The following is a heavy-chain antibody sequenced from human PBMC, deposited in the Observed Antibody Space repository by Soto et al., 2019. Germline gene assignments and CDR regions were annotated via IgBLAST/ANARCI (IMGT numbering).Heavy chain of an antibody. CDR1: GFTFSSYA. D-gene: IGHD2-15*01. J-gene: IGHJ6*02. V-gene: IGHV3-23*01. CDR2: ISGSGGST. Sequence: GGSLRLSCAASGFTFSSYAMSWVRQAPGKGLEWVSAISGSGGSTYYADSVKGRFTISRDNSKNTLYLQMNSLRAEDTAVYYCAKDGDCSGGSCYQTIYYGMDVWGQGTTVTVSS. CDR3: AKDGDCSGGSCYQTIYYGMDV.